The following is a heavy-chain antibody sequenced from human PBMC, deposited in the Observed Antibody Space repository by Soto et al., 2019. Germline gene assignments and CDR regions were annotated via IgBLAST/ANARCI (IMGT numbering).Heavy chain of an antibody. Sequence: ASVKVSCKASGYTFTSYAMHWVRQAPGQRLEWMGWINAGNGNTKYSQKFQGRVTITRDTSASTAYMELSSLRSEDTAVYYCARGPPELFRGGGLMGYWGQGTLVTVSS. D-gene: IGHD2-15*01. V-gene: IGHV1-3*01. J-gene: IGHJ4*02. CDR2: INAGNGNT. CDR1: GYTFTSYA. CDR3: ARGPPELFRGGGLMGY.